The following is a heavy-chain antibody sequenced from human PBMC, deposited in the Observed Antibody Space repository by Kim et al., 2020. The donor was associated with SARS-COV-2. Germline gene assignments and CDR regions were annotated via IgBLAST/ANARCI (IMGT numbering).Heavy chain of an antibody. CDR1: GFTFSSYW. Sequence: GGSLRLSCAASGFTFSSYWMHWVRQAPGKGLVWVSRINSDGSSTSYADSVKGRFTISRDNAKNTLYLQMNSLRAEDTAVYYCARGFDCSGGSCYRHYYYYGMDVWGQGTTVTVSS. CDR3: ARGFDCSGGSCYRHYYYYGMDV. V-gene: IGHV3-74*01. D-gene: IGHD2-15*01. J-gene: IGHJ6*02. CDR2: INSDGSST.